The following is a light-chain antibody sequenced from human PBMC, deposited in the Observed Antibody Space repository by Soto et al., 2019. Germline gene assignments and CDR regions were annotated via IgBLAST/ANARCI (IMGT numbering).Light chain of an antibody. CDR3: SSYTSTGTYV. CDR1: SSDIGGYNY. CDR2: EVT. Sequence: QSALTQPASVSGSPGQSITISCTGTSSDIGGYNYVSWYQQHPGEAPKLIIYEVTNRPSGVSNRFSGFKSDNTASLTISGLQADDEADYHCSSYTSTGTYVFGPGTKLTVL. V-gene: IGLV2-14*01. J-gene: IGLJ1*01.